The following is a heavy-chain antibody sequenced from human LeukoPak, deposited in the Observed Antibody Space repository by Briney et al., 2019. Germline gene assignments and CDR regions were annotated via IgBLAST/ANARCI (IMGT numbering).Heavy chain of an antibody. CDR1: GGSISSYY. Sequence: SETLFLTCTVSGGSISSYYWSWIRQPAGKGLEWIGRIYTSGSTNYNPSLKSRVTMSVDTSKNQFSLKLSSVTAADTAVYYCAREQSMVRGVSIYYYYMDVWGKGTTVTVSS. J-gene: IGHJ6*03. V-gene: IGHV4-4*07. D-gene: IGHD3-10*01. CDR3: AREQSMVRGVSIYYYYMDV. CDR2: IYTSGST.